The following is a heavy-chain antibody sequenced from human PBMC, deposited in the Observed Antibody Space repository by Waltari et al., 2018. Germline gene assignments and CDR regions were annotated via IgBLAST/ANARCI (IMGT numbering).Heavy chain of an antibody. J-gene: IGHJ4*02. V-gene: IGHV1-2*02. CDR2: INPNSEST. Sequence: QVQLVQSGAAVKKPGASVKVSCKAFGYTFSDYYMPWVRQAPGQGLEWMGWINPNSESTKYAQKFQGRVTLTRDTSINTVYMELSSLRSDDTALYYCARDGSFDFWGQGTLVTVSS. CDR1: GYTFSDYY. CDR3: ARDGSFDF.